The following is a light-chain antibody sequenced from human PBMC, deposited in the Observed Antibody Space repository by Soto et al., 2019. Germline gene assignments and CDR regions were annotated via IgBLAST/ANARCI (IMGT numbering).Light chain of an antibody. CDR2: EVS. CDR1: SSDVGDYNY. CDR3: SSYTRSSTLVV. Sequence: QSALTQPASVSGSPGQSITISCTGTSSDVGDYNYVSWYQQPPGKAPKLMIYEVSNRPSGVSNRFSGSKSGNTASLTISGLQDEDEADYYCSSYTRSSTLVVFGGGTKLTVL. J-gene: IGLJ2*01. V-gene: IGLV2-14*01.